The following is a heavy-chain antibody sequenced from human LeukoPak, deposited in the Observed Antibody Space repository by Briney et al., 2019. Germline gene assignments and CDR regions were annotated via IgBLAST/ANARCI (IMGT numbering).Heavy chain of an antibody. CDR2: ISSSSSYI. Sequence: GGSLRLSCAASGFTFSSYSMNWVRQAPGKGLEWVSSISSSSSYIYYADSVKGRFTISRDNAKNSLYLQVNSLRAEDTAVYYCAREAPYYDFWSGYETNAFDIWGQGTMVTVSS. V-gene: IGHV3-21*01. CDR1: GFTFSSYS. CDR3: AREAPYYDFWSGYETNAFDI. D-gene: IGHD3-3*01. J-gene: IGHJ3*02.